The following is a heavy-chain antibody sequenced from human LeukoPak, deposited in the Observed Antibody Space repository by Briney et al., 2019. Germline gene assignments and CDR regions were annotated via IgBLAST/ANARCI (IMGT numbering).Heavy chain of an antibody. D-gene: IGHD4-17*01. V-gene: IGHV3-21*01. J-gene: IGHJ4*02. Sequence: GGSLRLSCAASGFIFSSYSMNWVRQAPGKGLEWVSSIGSSSSYIYYADSVKGRFTISRDNAKNSLYLQMNSLRAEDTAVYYCARSHDYGDYVVDYWGQGTLVTVSS. CDR1: GFIFSSYS. CDR3: ARSHDYGDYVVDY. CDR2: IGSSSSYI.